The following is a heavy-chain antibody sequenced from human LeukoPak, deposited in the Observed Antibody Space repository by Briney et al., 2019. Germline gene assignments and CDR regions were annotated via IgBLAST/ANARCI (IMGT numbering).Heavy chain of an antibody. CDR1: GGSISSSSYY. CDR2: IYYSGST. D-gene: IGHD6-19*01. CDR3: ARENPELEGSGSPVWSPDY. J-gene: IGHJ4*02. V-gene: IGHV4-39*07. Sequence: PSETLSLTCAVSGGSISSSSYYWGWIRQPPGTGLECLGSIYYSGSTYYNPSLKSRVTISVDTSKNQFSLKLSSVTAADTAVYYCARENPELEGSGSPVWSPDYWGQGTLVTVSS.